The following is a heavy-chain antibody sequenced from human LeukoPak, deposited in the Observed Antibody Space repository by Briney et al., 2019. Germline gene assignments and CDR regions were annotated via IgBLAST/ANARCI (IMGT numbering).Heavy chain of an antibody. V-gene: IGHV4-34*01. D-gene: IGHD2-2*01. CDR3: PSVRKGYCSSTSCYAKGYYYYYMDV. Sequence: PSETLSLTCDVYGGSFSGYYWSWIRQPPEKGLEWIGEINHSGSTNYNPSLKSRVTISVDTSKNQFSLKLSSVTAADTAVYYCPSVRKGYCSSTSCYAKGYYYYYMDVWGKGTTVTISS. CDR1: GGSFSGYY. CDR2: INHSGST. J-gene: IGHJ6*03.